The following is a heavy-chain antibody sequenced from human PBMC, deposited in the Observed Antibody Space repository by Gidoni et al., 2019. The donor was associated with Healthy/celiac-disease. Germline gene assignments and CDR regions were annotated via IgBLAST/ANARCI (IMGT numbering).Heavy chain of an antibody. CDR3: ARGYSSSWYRGDYYYYGMDV. Sequence: EVQLVESGGGLVQPGGSLGLACAASGFTVSSNYMSWVRQAPGKGLEWVSVIYSGGSTYYADSVKGRFTISRHNSKNTLYLQMNSLRAEDTAVYYCARGYSSSWYRGDYYYYGMDVWGQGTTVTVSS. CDR2: IYSGGST. V-gene: IGHV3-53*04. D-gene: IGHD6-13*01. J-gene: IGHJ6*02. CDR1: GFTVSSNY.